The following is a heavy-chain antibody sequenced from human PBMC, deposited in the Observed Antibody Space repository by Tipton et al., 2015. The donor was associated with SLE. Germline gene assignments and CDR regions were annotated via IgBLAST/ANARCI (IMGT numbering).Heavy chain of an antibody. CDR2: ISSSSSYT. D-gene: IGHD4-17*01. Sequence: GSLRLSCAASGFTFSDYYMSWIRQAPGKGLEWVSYISSSSSYTNYADSVKGRFTISRDNAKNSLYLQMNSLRAEDTAVYYCAKGGNTVPYWYFDLWGRGTLVTVSS. J-gene: IGHJ2*01. CDR1: GFTFSDYY. CDR3: AKGGNTVPYWYFDL. V-gene: IGHV3-11*05.